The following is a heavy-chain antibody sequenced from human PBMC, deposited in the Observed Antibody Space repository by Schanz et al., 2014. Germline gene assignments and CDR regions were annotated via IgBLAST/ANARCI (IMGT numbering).Heavy chain of an antibody. Sequence: EVQLVESGGGLVQPGGSLRLSCAASGFTVSSNYMSWVRQAQGKGLEWVSGIGGSGGSTDYADSVKGRFTISRDNSKSTLYLQMNSLRAEDTAVYYCAKGPWASSCPPDYWGQGTLVTVSS. V-gene: IGHV3-23*04. CDR3: AKGPWASSCPPDY. CDR1: GFTVSSNY. D-gene: IGHD6-13*01. J-gene: IGHJ4*02. CDR2: IGGSGGST.